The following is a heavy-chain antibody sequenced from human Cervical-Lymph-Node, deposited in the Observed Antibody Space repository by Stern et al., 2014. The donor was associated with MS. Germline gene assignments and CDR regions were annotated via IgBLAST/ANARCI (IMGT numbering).Heavy chain of an antibody. Sequence: VQLVEYGGGVVQPGRSLRLSCADSGFSFRTYGMHWARQAPGKELEWVAVMAYGGSYEYYSDSVKGRFSISRDNSINPLYLQMTSLTVDDTAVYYCAKEGGGSSSLLYYYGMDVWGHGTTVIVSS. CDR2: MAYGGSYE. D-gene: IGHD6-6*01. CDR1: GFSFRTYG. CDR3: AKEGGGSSSLLYYYGMDV. J-gene: IGHJ6*02. V-gene: IGHV3-30*18.